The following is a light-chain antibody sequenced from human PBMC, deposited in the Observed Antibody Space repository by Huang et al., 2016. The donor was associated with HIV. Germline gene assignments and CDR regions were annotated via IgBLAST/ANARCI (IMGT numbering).Light chain of an antibody. CDR2: DAS. J-gene: IGKJ1*01. CDR3: QHYDSLPPWT. V-gene: IGKV1-33*01. Sequence: DIQMTQSPSSLSASVGDRVTITCQASQDIGKYLNWYQQKPGQVPKLLIFDASNLEPGVPSRFSGSGSGTDFTFTITTLQPEDIATYYCQHYDSLPPWTFGQGTRVQI. CDR1: QDIGKY.